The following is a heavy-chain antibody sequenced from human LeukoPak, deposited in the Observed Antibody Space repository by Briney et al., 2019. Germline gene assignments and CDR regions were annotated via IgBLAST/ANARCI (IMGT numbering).Heavy chain of an antibody. J-gene: IGHJ4*02. Sequence: PGGSLRLSCAASGFTFSNYWMTWVRQAPGKGLEWVANINRDGSERYYVDSVKGRFTISRDDAKNSLYLQMNSLRAEDTAVYYCARRSGQSDYWGQGTLVTVSS. CDR3: ARRSGQSDY. CDR2: INRDGSER. V-gene: IGHV3-7*01. CDR1: GFTFSNYW. D-gene: IGHD1-26*01.